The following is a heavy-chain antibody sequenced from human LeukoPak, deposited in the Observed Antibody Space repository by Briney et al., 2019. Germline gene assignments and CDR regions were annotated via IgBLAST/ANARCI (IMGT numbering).Heavy chain of an antibody. J-gene: IGHJ3*02. CDR1: GFTFSSYA. CDR2: ISGSGGST. D-gene: IGHD1-26*01. CDR3: ARPRGATNDAFDI. Sequence: GGSLRLSCAASGFTFSSYAMSRVRQAPGKGLEWVSAISGSGGSTYYADSVKGRFTISRDNSKNTLYLQMNSLRAEDTAVYYCARPRGATNDAFDIWGQGTMVTVSS. V-gene: IGHV3-23*01.